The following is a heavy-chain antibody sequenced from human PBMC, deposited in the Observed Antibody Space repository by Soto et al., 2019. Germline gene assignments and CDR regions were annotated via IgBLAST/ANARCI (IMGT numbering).Heavy chain of an antibody. Sequence: GESLKISCAASGFTFSSYWMSWVRQAPGKGLEWVANIKQDGSEKYYVDSVKGRFTISRDNAKNSLYLQMNSLRAEDTAVYYCARGGPLYCSSTSCPFDYWGQGTLVTVSS. D-gene: IGHD2-2*01. V-gene: IGHV3-7*01. CDR2: IKQDGSEK. CDR1: GFTFSSYW. CDR3: ARGGPLYCSSTSCPFDY. J-gene: IGHJ4*02.